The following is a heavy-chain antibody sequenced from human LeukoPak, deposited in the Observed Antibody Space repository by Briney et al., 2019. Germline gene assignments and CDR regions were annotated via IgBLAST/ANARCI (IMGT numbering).Heavy chain of an antibody. D-gene: IGHD3-3*01. CDR2: INPNSGGT. Sequence: GASVEVSCKASGYTFTGYYIHWVRQTPGQGLEWMGWINPNSGGTSYAQKFQGRVTMTRDTSISTVYMELNRLRSDDTAVFYCARGSGGPPQVLDYWGQGTLVTVSS. CDR1: GYTFTGYY. J-gene: IGHJ4*02. V-gene: IGHV1-2*02. CDR3: ARGSGGPPQVLDY.